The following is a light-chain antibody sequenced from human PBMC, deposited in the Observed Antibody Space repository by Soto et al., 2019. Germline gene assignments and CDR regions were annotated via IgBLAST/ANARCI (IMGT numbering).Light chain of an antibody. Sequence: DLQMTKSPSTLSASVVDIVTITCRASQSISSWLAWYQQKPGKAPKLLIYDASSLESGVPSRFSGSGSGTEFTLTISSLQPDDFATYYCQQYNSYSWTFGQGTKVDIK. CDR1: QSISSW. J-gene: IGKJ1*01. CDR2: DAS. V-gene: IGKV1-5*01. CDR3: QQYNSYSWT.